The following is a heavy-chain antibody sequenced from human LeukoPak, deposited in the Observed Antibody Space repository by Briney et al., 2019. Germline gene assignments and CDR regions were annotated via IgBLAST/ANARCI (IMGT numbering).Heavy chain of an antibody. V-gene: IGHV3-21*01. CDR1: GFTFSSYS. D-gene: IGHD3-10*01. Sequence: GGSLRLSCAASGFTFSSYSLNWVHQAPGQGLDWVSSISISSSYIYYAHSVKGRFTISRDHAKNSLYLQMNSLRAEDTAVYYCARDLTGFGQSGYYYGMDVWGKGTTVTVSS. CDR3: ARDLTGFGQSGYYYGMDV. J-gene: IGHJ6*04. CDR2: ISISSSYI.